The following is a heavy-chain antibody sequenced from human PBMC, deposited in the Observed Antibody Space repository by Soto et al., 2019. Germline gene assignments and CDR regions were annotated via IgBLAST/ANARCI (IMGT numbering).Heavy chain of an antibody. J-gene: IGHJ4*03. V-gene: IGHV3-23*01. CDR3: AKASYGPPCYFDF. D-gene: IGHD4-17*01. CDR2: ISGSGDST. Sequence: GGSVGLCCATSGFCFSSYAMSWCRQAPGKGLEWVSAISGSGDSTYYADSVKGRFTISRDNSKDTLYLQMSSLRAEDTAVYYCAKASYGPPCYFDFSAQTILVSL. CDR1: GFCFSSYA.